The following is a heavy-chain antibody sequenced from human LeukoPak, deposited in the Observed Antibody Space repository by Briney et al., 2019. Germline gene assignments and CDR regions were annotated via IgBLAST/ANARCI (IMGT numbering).Heavy chain of an antibody. V-gene: IGHV4-59*08. CDR1: GGSISSYY. CDR2: IYYSGST. CDR3: ASTGVGASSSDFDY. Sequence: SETLSLTCTVSGGSISSYYWSWIRQPPGKGLEWIGYIYYSGSTNYNPSLKSRVTISVDTSKKQFSLKLTSVTAADTAIYYCASTGVGASSSDFDYWGQGTQVTVSS. J-gene: IGHJ4*02. D-gene: IGHD1-26*01.